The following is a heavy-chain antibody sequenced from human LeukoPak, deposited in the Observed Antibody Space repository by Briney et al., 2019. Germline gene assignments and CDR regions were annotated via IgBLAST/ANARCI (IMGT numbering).Heavy chain of an antibody. J-gene: IGHJ4*02. CDR1: GFTFSSYS. D-gene: IGHD5-24*01. CDR3: ARDRDGSYTYPFDY. Sequence: GGSLRLSCAASGFTFSSYSMNWVRQAPGKGLEWVSYISSSSSTIYYADSVKGRFTISRDNAKNSLYLQMNSLRAEDTAVYYCARDRDGSYTYPFDYWGQGTLVTVSS. V-gene: IGHV3-48*01. CDR2: ISSSSSTI.